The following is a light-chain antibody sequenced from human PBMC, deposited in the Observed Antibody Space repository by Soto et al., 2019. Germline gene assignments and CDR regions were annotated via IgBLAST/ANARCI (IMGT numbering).Light chain of an antibody. J-gene: IGKJ2*01. CDR1: QRVSSY. Sequence: EIVLTQSPATLSLSPGERATLSCRASQRVSSYLAWYRQKPGQVPRLLIYDASNRATGIPARFSGSRSGTDFTLTISSLEPEDFAVYYCQQRSNWPPYTFGQGTKLEIK. CDR3: QQRSNWPPYT. CDR2: DAS. V-gene: IGKV3-11*01.